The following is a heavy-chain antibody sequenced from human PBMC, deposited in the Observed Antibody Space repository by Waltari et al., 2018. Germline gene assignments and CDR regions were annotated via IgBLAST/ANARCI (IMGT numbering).Heavy chain of an antibody. CDR3: TRALWLGELYDY. CDR1: GFTFTRYL. J-gene: IGHJ4*02. Sequence: VQLDESGGGLVQPVGSLRLSCSASGFTFTRYLMTWVRQAPGKGLVWGSRINSDGMSTTYADSVKGRFTISRDNAKNTVYLQMNSLRVEDTAVYYCTRALWLGELYDYWGQGTLVTVSS. CDR2: INSDGMST. D-gene: IGHD3-10*01. V-gene: IGHV3-74*01.